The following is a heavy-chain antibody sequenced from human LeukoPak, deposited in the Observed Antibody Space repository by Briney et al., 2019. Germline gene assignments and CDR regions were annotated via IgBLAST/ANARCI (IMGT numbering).Heavy chain of an antibody. Sequence: PSETLSLTCAASGESLSSYCWNWIRHSPGRGLEWIGEMNRSGSTNYNPSLKRRVTISVDTSKNLLSLRLNSVTAADTAVYYCATAARARHYFDYWGQGSLVTVSS. J-gene: IGHJ4*02. CDR2: MNRSGST. CDR3: ATAARARHYFDY. V-gene: IGHV4-34*01. CDR1: GESLSSYC.